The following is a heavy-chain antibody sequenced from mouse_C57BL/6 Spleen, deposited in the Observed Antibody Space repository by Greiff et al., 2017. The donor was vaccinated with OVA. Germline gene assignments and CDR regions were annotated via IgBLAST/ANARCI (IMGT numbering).Heavy chain of an antibody. CDR2: IHPNSGST. CDR1: GYTFTSYW. V-gene: IGHV1-64*01. J-gene: IGHJ2*01. D-gene: IGHD2-4*01. CDR3: ARSSYDYPFDY. Sequence: QVQLKQPGAELVKPGASVKLSCKASGYTFTSYWMHWVKQRPGQGLEWIGMIHPNSGSTNYNEKFKSKATLTVDKSSSTAYMQLSSLTSEDSAVYYCARSSYDYPFDYWGQGTTLTVSS.